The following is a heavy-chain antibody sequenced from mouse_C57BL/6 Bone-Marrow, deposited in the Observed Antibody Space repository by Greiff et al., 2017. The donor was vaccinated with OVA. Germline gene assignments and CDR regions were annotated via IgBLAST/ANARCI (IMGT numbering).Heavy chain of an antibody. V-gene: IGHV5-16*01. CDR2: INYDGSST. CDR1: GFTFSDYY. J-gene: IGHJ1*03. CDR3: AREALLRSSYWYFDV. D-gene: IGHD1-1*01. Sequence: EVQLVESEGGLVQPGSSMKLSCTASGFTFSDYYMAWVRQVPEKGLEWVANINYDGSSTYYLDSLKSRFIISRDNAKNILYLQMSSLKSEDTATYYCAREALLRSSYWYFDVWGTGTTVTVSS.